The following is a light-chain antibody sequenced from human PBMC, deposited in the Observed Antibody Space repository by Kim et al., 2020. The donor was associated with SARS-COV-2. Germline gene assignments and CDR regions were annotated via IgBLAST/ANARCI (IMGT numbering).Light chain of an antibody. J-gene: IGLJ2*01. CDR1: SSDVGGYNY. CDR2: DVS. V-gene: IGLV2-8*01. CDR3: SSHGGRA. Sequence: GSPGQSGTISCTGTSSDVGGYNYISWYQQHPGKAPKLMIYDVSKRPSGVPDRFSGSKSGNTASLTVSGLQAEDEAEYYCSSHGGRAFGGGTKLTVL.